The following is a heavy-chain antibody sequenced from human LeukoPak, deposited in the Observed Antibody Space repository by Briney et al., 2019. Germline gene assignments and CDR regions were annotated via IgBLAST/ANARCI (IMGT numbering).Heavy chain of an antibody. Sequence: GGSLRLSCAASGFSFSDYSMNWVRQAPGKGLEWISSISSGSSYIYYADSVKGRFTISRDNAKNSLYLQMNSLRAGDTAVYYCARDRGRYYMDVWGKGATVTISS. J-gene: IGHJ6*03. CDR1: GFSFSDYS. V-gene: IGHV3-21*01. CDR3: ARDRGRYYMDV. D-gene: IGHD6-25*01. CDR2: ISSGSSYI.